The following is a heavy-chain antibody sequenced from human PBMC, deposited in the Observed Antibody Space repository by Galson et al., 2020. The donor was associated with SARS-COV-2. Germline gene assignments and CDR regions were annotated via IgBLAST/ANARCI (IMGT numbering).Heavy chain of an antibody. CDR1: GGSISSSNYY. CDR2: TYYSGSG. Sequence: SETLSLTCSVSGGSISSSNYYWGWVRQPPGKGLEWIGSTYYSGSGSYNPSLTSRLTISVDTSKNQFFMKLTSVTAADTAVYYCARQILTGYYSFYYLDYWGQGALITVSS. CDR3: ARQILTGYYSFYYLDY. J-gene: IGHJ4*02. V-gene: IGHV4-39*01. D-gene: IGHD3-9*01.